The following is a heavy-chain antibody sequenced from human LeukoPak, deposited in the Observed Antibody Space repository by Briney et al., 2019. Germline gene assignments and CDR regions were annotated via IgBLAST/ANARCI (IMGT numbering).Heavy chain of an antibody. Sequence: PGGSLRLSCAASGFTFSSYAMSWVRQAPGTGLEWVSVISGSGGSTVHADSVKGRFTISRDNSKNTLYLQMNSLRAEDTAVYCCAKDMDVSIYGYNFDYWGQGTLVTVSS. V-gene: IGHV3-23*01. D-gene: IGHD5-24*01. CDR3: AKDMDVSIYGYNFDY. CDR2: ISGSGGST. CDR1: GFTFSSYA. J-gene: IGHJ4*02.